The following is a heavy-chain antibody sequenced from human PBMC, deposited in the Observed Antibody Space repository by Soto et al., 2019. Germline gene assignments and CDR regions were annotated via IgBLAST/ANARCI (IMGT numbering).Heavy chain of an antibody. CDR3: ARVSQYYFDY. V-gene: IGHV4-31*03. Sequence: SETLSLTCTVSGGSISSGGYYWSWIRQHPGKGLEWIGYIYYSGSTYYNPSLKSRVTVSVDTSKNQFSLKLSSVTAADTAVYYCARVSQYYFDYWGQGTLVTVSS. J-gene: IGHJ4*02. CDR1: GGSISSGGYY. CDR2: IYYSGST.